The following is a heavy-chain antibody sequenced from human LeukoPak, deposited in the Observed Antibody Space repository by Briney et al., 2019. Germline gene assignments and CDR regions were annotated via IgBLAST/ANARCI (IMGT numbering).Heavy chain of an antibody. V-gene: IGHV3-53*01. D-gene: IGHD3-16*01. J-gene: IGHJ3*02. CDR3: ARGGGAVSVPADAAFDI. CDR1: GFTVSSNY. CDR2: IYSGGST. Sequence: GGSLRLSCAASGFTVSSNYMSWVRQAPGKGLEWVSVIYSGGSTYYADSVKGRFTISRDNAKNSLYLQMDSLRGEDTALYYCARGGGAVSVPADAAFDIWGQGAMVTVSS.